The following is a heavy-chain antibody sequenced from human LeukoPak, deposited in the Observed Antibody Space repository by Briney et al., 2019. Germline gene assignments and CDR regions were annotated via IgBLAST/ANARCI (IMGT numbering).Heavy chain of an antibody. Sequence: ASVKVSCTASGYTFTGYYMHWVRQAPGQGLEWMGWINPNSGGTNYPQKFQGRVTMTRDTSISTAYMELSRLRSDDTAVYYCARMPPNDFWPKTYYFDYWGQGTLVTVSS. CDR3: ARMPPNDFWPKTYYFDY. V-gene: IGHV1-2*02. J-gene: IGHJ4*02. CDR2: INPNSGGT. D-gene: IGHD3-3*01. CDR1: GYTFTGYY.